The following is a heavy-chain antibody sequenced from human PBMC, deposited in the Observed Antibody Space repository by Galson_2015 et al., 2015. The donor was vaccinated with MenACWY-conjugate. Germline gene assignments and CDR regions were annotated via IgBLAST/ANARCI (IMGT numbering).Heavy chain of an antibody. V-gene: IGHV4-59*08. D-gene: IGHD7-27*01. J-gene: IGHJ4*02. CDR3: ARLPTWGSSFGYFDY. CDR2: IRDTGSL. Sequence: EILSLTCTVSGASISSHHWSWLRQPPGKGLEWIAYIRDTGSLKDNPSLKSRVTMSADKSNNLFSLRLISVTAADTAVYYCARLPTWGSSFGYFDYWGQGILVAVSS. CDR1: GASISSHH.